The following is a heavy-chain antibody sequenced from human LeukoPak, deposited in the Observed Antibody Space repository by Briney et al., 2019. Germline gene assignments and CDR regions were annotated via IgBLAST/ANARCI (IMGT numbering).Heavy chain of an antibody. J-gene: IGHJ3*02. CDR1: GFTFNSYS. D-gene: IGHD3-22*01. Sequence: PGGSLRLSCAASGFTFNSYSMNWVRQAPGKGLEWVSSITSIGDYIFYADSMKGRFTISRDNAENSLYLEVNSLRAEDTAVYYCARWGYHSRGYYPYLDAFDIWGQGTMVTVSS. V-gene: IGHV3-21*06. CDR2: ITSIGDYI. CDR3: ARWGYHSRGYYPYLDAFDI.